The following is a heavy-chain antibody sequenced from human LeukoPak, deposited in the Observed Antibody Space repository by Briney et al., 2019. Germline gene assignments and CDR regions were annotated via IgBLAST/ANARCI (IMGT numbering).Heavy chain of an antibody. V-gene: IGHV4-59*12. Sequence: SETLSLTCTVSGASISSYYWSWIRQPPGKGLEWIGYIYYSGSTNYNPSLKSRVTISVDTSKNQFSLKLSSVTAADTAVYYCARGNAYDYRPWFDPWGQGTLVTVSS. CDR1: GASISSYY. CDR2: IYYSGST. CDR3: ARGNAYDYRPWFDP. D-gene: IGHD4-11*01. J-gene: IGHJ5*02.